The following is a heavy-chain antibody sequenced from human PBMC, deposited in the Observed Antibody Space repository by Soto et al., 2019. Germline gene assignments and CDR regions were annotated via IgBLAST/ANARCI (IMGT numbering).Heavy chain of an antibody. D-gene: IGHD2-8*02. CDR2: ISYDGSNK. CDR3: ARAVVSGIGNWFDP. Sequence: QVQLVESGGGVVQPGRSLRLSCAASGFTFSSYGIHWVRQAPGKGLEWVAVISYDGSNKYYADSVKGRFTISRDNSKNTLYLQMNSLRAEDRAVYHCARAVVSGIGNWFDPWGQGTLVTVSS. CDR1: GFTFSSYG. J-gene: IGHJ5*02. V-gene: IGHV3-30*03.